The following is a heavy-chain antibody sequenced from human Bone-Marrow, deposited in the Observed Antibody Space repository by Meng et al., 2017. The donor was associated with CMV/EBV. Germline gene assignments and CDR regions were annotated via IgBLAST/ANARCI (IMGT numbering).Heavy chain of an antibody. CDR2: ILPIFGTA. Sequence: AVKVTCKACGGTFSSYAISWVRQAPGQGLEWMGGILPIFGTANYAQKFQGRVTITTDESTSTAYMELSSLRSEDTAVYYCARVEMRGRRYLGMGVRGQGPTVTGYS. D-gene: IGHD5-24*01. CDR1: GGTFSSYA. V-gene: IGHV1-69*05. CDR3: ARVEMRGRRYLGMGV. J-gene: IGHJ6*02.